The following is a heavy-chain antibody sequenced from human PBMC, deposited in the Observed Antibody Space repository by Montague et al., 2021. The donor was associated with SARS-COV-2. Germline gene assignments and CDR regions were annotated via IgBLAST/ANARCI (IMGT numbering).Heavy chain of an antibody. CDR3: ARVLYYYGRFDY. J-gene: IGHJ4*02. CDR2: INSDGSST. D-gene: IGHD3-10*01. Sequence: SLRLSCAASGFTISSYWMHWVRQAPGKGLVWVSRINSDGSSTSYADSVKGRFTISRDNAKNTLYLQMNSLRAEDTAVYYCARVLYYYGRFDYWGQGTLVTVSS. CDR1: GFTISSYW. V-gene: IGHV3-74*01.